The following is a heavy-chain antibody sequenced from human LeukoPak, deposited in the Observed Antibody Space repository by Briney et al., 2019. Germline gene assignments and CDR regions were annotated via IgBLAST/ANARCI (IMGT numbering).Heavy chain of an antibody. CDR2: IRSDGSAP. CDR3: TSGRWSDYLDY. Sequence: GGSLRLSCAASGFTFSSYWMHWVRQAPGKGLVWVSRIRSDGSAPGYADSVKGRFTISRDNAKNTLDLHMNSLRADDTAVYYCTSGRWSDYLDYWGQGTLVTVSS. D-gene: IGHD3-3*01. V-gene: IGHV3-74*01. CDR1: GFTFSSYW. J-gene: IGHJ4*02.